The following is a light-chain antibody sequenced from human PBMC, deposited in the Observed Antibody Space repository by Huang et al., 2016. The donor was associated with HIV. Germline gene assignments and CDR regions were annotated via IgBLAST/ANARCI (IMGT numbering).Light chain of an antibody. CDR3: QQYDNPLFT. J-gene: IGKJ3*01. V-gene: IGKV1-33*01. CDR2: DAS. CDR1: QDISNY. Sequence: DIQMTQSPSSLSASVGDRVTITCQASQDISNYLNWYQQQPGKAPKLLIYDASNLETGVPSMFSGSGSGTDFTFTISSLQPEDIATYYCQQYDNPLFTFGPGTKVDIK.